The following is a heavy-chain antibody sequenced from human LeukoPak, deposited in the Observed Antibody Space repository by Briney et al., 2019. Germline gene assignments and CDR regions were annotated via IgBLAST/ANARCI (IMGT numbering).Heavy chain of an antibody. D-gene: IGHD2-21*02. V-gene: IGHV3-7*01. J-gene: IGHJ4*02. CDR1: VFTLSSYW. Sequence: PGGSLRLSCAASVFTLSSYWMSWVRQAPGKGLEWVANIKQDGSEKYYVDSGKGRFTISRDNAKNSLYLQMNSLRAEDTAVYYCARGRLSCGGDCYTFDYWGQGTLVTVSS. CDR2: IKQDGSEK. CDR3: ARGRLSCGGDCYTFDY.